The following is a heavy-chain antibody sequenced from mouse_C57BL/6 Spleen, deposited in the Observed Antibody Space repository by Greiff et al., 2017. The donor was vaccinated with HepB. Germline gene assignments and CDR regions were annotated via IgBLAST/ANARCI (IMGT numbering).Heavy chain of an antibody. CDR2: INPSSGYT. Sequence: VQVVESGAELAKPGASVKLSCKASGYTFTSYWMHWVKQRPGQGLEWIGYINPSSGYTKYNQKFKDKATLTADKSSSTAYMQLSSLTYEDSAVYYCARPDDGYYEAWFAYWGQGTLVTVSA. V-gene: IGHV1-7*01. D-gene: IGHD2-3*01. J-gene: IGHJ3*01. CDR3: ARPDDGYYEAWFAY. CDR1: GYTFTSYW.